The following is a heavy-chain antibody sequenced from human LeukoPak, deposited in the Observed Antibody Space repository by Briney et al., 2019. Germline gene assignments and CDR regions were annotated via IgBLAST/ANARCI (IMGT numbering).Heavy chain of an antibody. CDR1: GLTFSRYS. Sequence: GGSLRLSCAASGLTFSRYSMNWVRQAPGKGLEWVSSITGSNSYMYYADSVKGRFTISRDSAKSSLYLQMDSLRAEDSAVYYCAATRWHHSSGWYYWGQATLVTVSS. CDR3: AATRWHHSSGWYY. V-gene: IGHV3-21*01. D-gene: IGHD6-19*01. J-gene: IGHJ4*02. CDR2: ITGSNSYM.